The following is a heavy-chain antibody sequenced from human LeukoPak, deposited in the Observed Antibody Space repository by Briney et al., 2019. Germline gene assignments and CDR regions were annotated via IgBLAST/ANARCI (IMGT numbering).Heavy chain of an antibody. V-gene: IGHV3-20*04. J-gene: IGHJ4*02. CDR1: GFTFDDYG. D-gene: IGHD3-22*01. Sequence: GGSLRLSCAASGFTFDDYGMSWVRQAPGKGLEWVSGINWNGGSTGYADSVKGRFTISRDNAKNSLYLQMNSLRAEDTAVYYCAKSRVVVITTGIDYWGQGTLVTVSS. CDR3: AKSRVVVITTGIDY. CDR2: INWNGGST.